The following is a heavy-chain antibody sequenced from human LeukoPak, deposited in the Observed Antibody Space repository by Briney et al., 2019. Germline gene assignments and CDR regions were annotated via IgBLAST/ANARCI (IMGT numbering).Heavy chain of an antibody. J-gene: IGHJ5*02. V-gene: IGHV4-59*08. CDR3: ARNNYGSGSSLWGSWFDP. CDR1: GGSISSYY. D-gene: IGHD3-10*01. CDR2: IYYSGST. Sequence: SETLSLTCTVSGGSISSYYWSWIRQPPGKGLEWIGYIYYSGSTNYNPSLKSRVTISVDTSKNQFSLKLSSVTAADAAVYYCARNNYGSGSSLWGSWFDPWGQGTQVTVSS.